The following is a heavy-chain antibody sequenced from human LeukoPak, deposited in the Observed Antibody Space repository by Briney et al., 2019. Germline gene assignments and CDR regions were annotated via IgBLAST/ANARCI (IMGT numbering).Heavy chain of an antibody. D-gene: IGHD6-19*01. V-gene: IGHV6-1*01. CDR2: TYYRSKWYN. Sequence: SQTLSLTFVVSGDSVSSKNGAWNWLRQSPSRGLEWLGRTYYRSKWYNDYAESMEGRMTSSQDTSKNQYSLHLNSVTPDDTAVYYCARDFGTTGWHTFDYWGQGTLVTVSS. CDR3: ARDFGTTGWHTFDY. CDR1: GDSVSSKNGA. J-gene: IGHJ4*02.